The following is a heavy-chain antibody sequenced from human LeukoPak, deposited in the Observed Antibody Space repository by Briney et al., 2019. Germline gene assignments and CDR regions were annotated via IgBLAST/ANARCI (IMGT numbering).Heavy chain of an antibody. CDR1: GYAFTGYY. J-gene: IGHJ4*02. CDR2: INPNSGGT. CDR3: ARGPGDDSWFGELFDY. D-gene: IGHD3-10*01. Sequence: ASVKVSCKASGYAFTGYYMHWVRQAPGQGLEWMGWINPNSGGTNYAQKSQGRVTMTRDTSISTAYMELSRLRSDDTAVYYCARGPGDDSWFGELFDYWGQGTLVTVSS. V-gene: IGHV1-2*02.